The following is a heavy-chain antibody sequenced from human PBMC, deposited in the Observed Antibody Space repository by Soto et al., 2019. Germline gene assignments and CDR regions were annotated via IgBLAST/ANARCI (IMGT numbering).Heavy chain of an antibody. J-gene: IGHJ3*01. CDR1: GFTFNSYA. D-gene: IGHD2-21*01. V-gene: IGHV3-23*01. CDR3: ARVPLFFGFVVFDF. CDR2: ISGFSAGSAST. Sequence: EVQLLESGGGLVQPGGSLRLSCAASGFTFNSYAMHWVRQAPGKGLEWVSGISGFSAGSASTYFADSVKGRFIISRDNSNTTLYLQMTTLRAEDTALYSCARVPLFFGFVVFDFGGHGTLVTVSS.